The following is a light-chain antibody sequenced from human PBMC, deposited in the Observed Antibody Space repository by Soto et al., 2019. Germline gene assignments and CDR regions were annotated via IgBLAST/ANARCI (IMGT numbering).Light chain of an antibody. Sequence: EIVLTQSPGTLSLSPGERATLSCRASQSVSSSYLAWYQQKPGQAPRLLIYGASSRATGIPDRFSGSGSGSDVTLTLSRLEPEDFAVYYCRQYGSSPLTFGGGTKVEIK. CDR2: GAS. V-gene: IGKV3-20*01. CDR3: RQYGSSPLT. CDR1: QSVSSSY. J-gene: IGKJ4*01.